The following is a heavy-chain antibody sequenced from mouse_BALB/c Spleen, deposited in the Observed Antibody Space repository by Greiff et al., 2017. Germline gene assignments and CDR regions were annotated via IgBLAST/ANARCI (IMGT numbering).Heavy chain of an antibody. V-gene: IGHV1-37*01. Sequence: VQLKESGPELVKPGASVKISCKASGYTFTGYFMNWVKQSHGESLEWIGRINPYNGDTFYNQKFKGKATLTADKSSSTANMALMSLTSEDSAVYYCRRAGNTACAMDYWGQGTSVTVSS. J-gene: IGHJ4*01. CDR1: GYTFTGYF. D-gene: IGHD1-2*01. CDR2: INPYNGDT. CDR3: RRAGNTACAMDY.